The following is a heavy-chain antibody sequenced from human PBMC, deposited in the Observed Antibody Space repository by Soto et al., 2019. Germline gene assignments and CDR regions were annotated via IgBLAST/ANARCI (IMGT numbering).Heavy chain of an antibody. J-gene: IGHJ6*03. Sequence: GGSLRLSCAASGFTFSAHNMNWVRQAPGKGLEWVSYISSSSETIYYADSVKGRFTISRDNAKNSLSLQMNNLRAEDTAVYYCALAAGYYYYYMDVWGKGTMVTVSS. CDR1: GFTFSAHN. D-gene: IGHD2-15*01. V-gene: IGHV3-48*01. CDR2: ISSSSETI. CDR3: ALAAGYYYYYMDV.